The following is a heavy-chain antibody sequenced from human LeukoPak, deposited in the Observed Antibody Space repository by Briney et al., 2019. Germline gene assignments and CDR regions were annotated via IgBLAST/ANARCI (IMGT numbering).Heavy chain of an antibody. CDR3: ARGGVDY. Sequence: PGGPLRLSCAASGFTFSSYWMYWVRQAPGKGLVWVSRINTDGSTTSYADSVKGRFTISRDNAKNTLYLQMNSLRADDTAVYYCARGGVDYWGQGSLVTVSS. V-gene: IGHV3-74*01. CDR1: GFTFSSYW. D-gene: IGHD3-16*01. CDR2: INTDGSTT. J-gene: IGHJ4*02.